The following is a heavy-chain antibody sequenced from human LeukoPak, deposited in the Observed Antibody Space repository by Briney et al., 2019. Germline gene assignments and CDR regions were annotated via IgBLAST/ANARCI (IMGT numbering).Heavy chain of an antibody. CDR1: GGSFSGYY. CDR2: INHSGST. Sequence: SETLSLTCAVYGGSFSGYYWSWVRQPPGKGLEWIGEINHSGSTNYNPSLKSRVTISVDTSKNQFSLKLSSVTAADTAVYYCARGGYYGFSDYWGQGTLVTVSS. V-gene: IGHV4-34*01. CDR3: ARGGYYGFSDY. J-gene: IGHJ4*02. D-gene: IGHD3-10*01.